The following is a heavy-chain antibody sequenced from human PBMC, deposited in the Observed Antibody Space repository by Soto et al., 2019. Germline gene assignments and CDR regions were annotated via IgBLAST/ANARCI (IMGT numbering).Heavy chain of an antibody. D-gene: IGHD6-19*01. V-gene: IGHV3-23*01. CDR3: ARLVPGTWCGDY. J-gene: IGHJ4*02. Sequence: EVQLLGSGGGSVQPGGSLRLSCAASGFTFSNYGMTWVRQAPGKGLEWLSATSDGSTFYRESVKGRFTMSRDDSINMLFLHMSSLRAEYTATYYCARLVPGTWCGDYWGQGILVSVSS. CDR1: GFTFSNYG. CDR2: TSDGST.